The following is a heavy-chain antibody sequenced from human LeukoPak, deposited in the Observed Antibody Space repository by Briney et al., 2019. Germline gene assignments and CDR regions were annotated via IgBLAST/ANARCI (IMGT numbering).Heavy chain of an antibody. CDR2: INHSGST. V-gene: IGHV4-34*01. Sequence: SETLSLTCAVYGGSFSGYYWSWIRQPPGKGLEWIGEINHSGSTNYNPSLKSRVTISVDTSKNQFSLKLSSVTAADTAVYYCARHISPQGKYLYFDYWGQGTLVTASS. D-gene: IGHD2-2*02. CDR1: GGSFSGYY. CDR3: ARHISPQGKYLYFDY. J-gene: IGHJ4*02.